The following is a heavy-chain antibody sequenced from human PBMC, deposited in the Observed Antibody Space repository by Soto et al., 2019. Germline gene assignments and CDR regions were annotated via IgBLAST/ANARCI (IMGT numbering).Heavy chain of an antibody. CDR2: IHHSRGT. CDR3: ATNGWYCVEY. V-gene: IGHV4-4*02. Sequence: SETLSLTCAVSGGSISDDKWWSWVRQPPGKGLEWIGEIHHSRGTNYNPSLKSRVTISVDKCKNQFSLNLNSVTAADTGVYYCATNGWYCVEYWGQGILVTVSS. CDR1: GGSISDDKW. J-gene: IGHJ4*02. D-gene: IGHD6-19*01.